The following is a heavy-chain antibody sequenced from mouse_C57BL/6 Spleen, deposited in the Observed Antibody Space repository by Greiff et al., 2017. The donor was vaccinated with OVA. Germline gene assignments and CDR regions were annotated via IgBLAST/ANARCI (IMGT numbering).Heavy chain of an antibody. V-gene: IGHV1-84*01. CDR1: GYTFTDYY. CDR3: ARFDYDGYFDY. Sequence: QVHVKQSGPELVKPGASVKISCKASGYTFTDYYINWVKQRPGQGLEWIGWIYPGSGNTKYNEKFKGKATLTVDTSSSTAYMQLSSLTSEDSAVYFCARFDYDGYFDYWGQGTTLTVSS. D-gene: IGHD2-4*01. J-gene: IGHJ2*01. CDR2: IYPGSGNT.